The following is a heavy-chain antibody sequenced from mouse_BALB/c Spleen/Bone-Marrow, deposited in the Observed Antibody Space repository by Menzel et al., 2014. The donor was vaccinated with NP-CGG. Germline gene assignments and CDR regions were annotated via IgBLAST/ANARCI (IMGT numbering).Heavy chain of an antibody. CDR1: GFAFSSYD. CDR2: ISSGGGST. Sequence: DVQLVESGGGLVKPGGSPKLSCAASGFAFSSYDMSWVRQTPEKRLEWVAYISSGGGSTYYPDTVKGRFTISRDNAKNTLYLQMSSLKSEDTAMYYCARHEDGYYDAMDYWGQGTSVTVSS. V-gene: IGHV5-12-1*01. CDR3: ARHEDGYYDAMDY. D-gene: IGHD2-3*01. J-gene: IGHJ4*01.